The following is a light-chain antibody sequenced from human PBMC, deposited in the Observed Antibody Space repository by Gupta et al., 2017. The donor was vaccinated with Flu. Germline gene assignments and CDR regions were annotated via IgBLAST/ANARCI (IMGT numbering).Light chain of an antibody. J-gene: IGKJ2*01. CDR2: KAS. CDR1: QSISSW. V-gene: IGKV1-5*03. CDR3: QHSGA. Sequence: DIQMTQSPSTLSASVGDRVTITCRASQSISSWLAWDQQKPGKAPKLLIYKASSLESGVPSRFSGSGSGTEFTLTISSLQPDDFATYYCQHSGAFGQGTKLEIK.